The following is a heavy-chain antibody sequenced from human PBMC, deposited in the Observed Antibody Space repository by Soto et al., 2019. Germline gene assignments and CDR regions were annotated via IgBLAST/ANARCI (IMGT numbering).Heavy chain of an antibody. CDR3: ATWHEREHAYDV. Sequence: EVQLVESGGGLVQPGRSLRLSCIASGFTFEDHAMHWVRQSPGKGLEWVAGISWNSNNVDYADSVKGRFTTSSDSSKTTVYLQMNGLRPDDTAVYYCATWHEREHAYDVWGQGTTVTVSS. CDR1: GFTFEDHA. D-gene: IGHD1-1*01. J-gene: IGHJ3*01. V-gene: IGHV3-9*01. CDR2: ISWNSNNV.